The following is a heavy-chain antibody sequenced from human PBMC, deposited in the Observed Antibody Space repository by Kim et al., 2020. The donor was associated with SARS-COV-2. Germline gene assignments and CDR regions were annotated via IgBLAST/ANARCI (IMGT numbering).Heavy chain of an antibody. D-gene: IGHD4-17*01. V-gene: IGHV3-30*18. CDR1: GFTFSSYG. CDR3: AKDHFTYGGKQPGWFDP. J-gene: IGHJ5*02. Sequence: GGSLRLSCAASGFTFSSYGMHWVRQAPGKGLEWVAVISYDGSNKYYADSVKGRFTISRDNSKNTLYLQMNSLRAEDTAVYYCAKDHFTYGGKQPGWFDPWVQGTLVTVSS. CDR2: ISYDGSNK.